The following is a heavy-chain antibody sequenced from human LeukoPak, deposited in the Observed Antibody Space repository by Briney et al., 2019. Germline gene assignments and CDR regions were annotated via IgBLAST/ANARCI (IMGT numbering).Heavy chain of an antibody. CDR3: AITYYDSSDYYFDY. Sequence: PSETLSLTCAVYGGSFSGYYWSWIRQPPGKGLEWIGEINHSGSTNYNPSLKSRVTISVDTSKNQFSLKLSSVTAADTAVYYCAITYYDSSDYYFDYWGQGTLVTVSS. J-gene: IGHJ4*02. V-gene: IGHV4-34*01. CDR2: INHSGST. D-gene: IGHD3-22*01. CDR1: GGSFSGYY.